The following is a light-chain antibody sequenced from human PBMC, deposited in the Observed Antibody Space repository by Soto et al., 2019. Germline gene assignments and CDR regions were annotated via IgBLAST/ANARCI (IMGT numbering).Light chain of an antibody. CDR1: HSIGRR. CDR2: GAS. CDR3: QQSYNSPVT. V-gene: IGKV1-39*01. Sequence: EIQMTQSPSSLSASVGDRIAITCRASHSIGRRLNWYQQKPGQAPKFLIYGASTLQSGVPSRFSGSGSGTDFTLTVNSLQPDDFATYYCQQSYNSPVTFGQGTRLEIK. J-gene: IGKJ5*01.